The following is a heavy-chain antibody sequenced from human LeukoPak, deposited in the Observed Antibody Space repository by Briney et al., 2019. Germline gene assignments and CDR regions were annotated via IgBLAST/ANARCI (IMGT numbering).Heavy chain of an antibody. CDR2: IKQDGSEK. D-gene: IGHD2-2*01. Sequence: GGSLRLSCAASGFTFSSYWMSWVRQAPGKGLEWVANIKQDGSEKYYVDSVKGRFTISRDNAKNSLYLQMNSLRAEDTAVYYCARGALGYCSSTSCFYYYYYMDVWGKGTTVTVSS. V-gene: IGHV3-7*01. J-gene: IGHJ6*03. CDR3: ARGALGYCSSTSCFYYYYYMDV. CDR1: GFTFSSYW.